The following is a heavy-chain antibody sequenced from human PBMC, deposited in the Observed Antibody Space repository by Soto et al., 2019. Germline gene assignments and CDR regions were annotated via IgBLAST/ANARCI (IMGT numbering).Heavy chain of an antibody. CDR2: FIPIFGTA. V-gene: IGHV1-69*12. D-gene: IGHD5-12*01. CDR3: ARAEEWIGWSDP. CDR1: GGTFSSYA. J-gene: IGHJ5*02. Sequence: QVQLVQSGAVVKKPGSSVKVSCKASGGTFSSYAISWVRQAPGQGLQWMGAFIPIFGTANYAQKFQGRVTITADESTSTAYMDLSSLRSEDSAVYYCARAEEWIGWSDPWGQGTLVTGSS.